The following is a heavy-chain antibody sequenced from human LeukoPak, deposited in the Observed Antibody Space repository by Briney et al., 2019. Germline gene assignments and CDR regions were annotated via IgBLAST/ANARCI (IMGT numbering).Heavy chain of an antibody. D-gene: IGHD2-2*01. J-gene: IGHJ4*02. CDR3: ARPGGCRSTSCYSYFDY. CDR2: FDNGGST. CDR1: GGSISSSSYY. V-gene: IGHV4-39*01. Sequence: PSETLSLTCTVSGGSISSSSYYWGWIRQPPGKGLEWIGSFDNGGSTYYNPSLKSRVTISVDTSKNQFSLKLSSVTAADTAVYYCARPGGCRSTSCYSYFDYWGQGTLVTVSS.